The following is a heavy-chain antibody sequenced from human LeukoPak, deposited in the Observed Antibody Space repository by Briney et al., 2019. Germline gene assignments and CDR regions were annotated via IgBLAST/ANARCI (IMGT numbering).Heavy chain of an antibody. Sequence: SETLSLTCTVSGGSISSYYWSWIRQPPGKGLEWIGYIYYSGSTNYNPSLKSRVTISVETSKNQFSLKLSSVTAADAAVYYCARERPNYYDSSGYYSKNYYYYMDVWGKGTTVTVSS. CDR2: IYYSGST. CDR3: ARERPNYYDSSGYYSKNYYYYMDV. V-gene: IGHV4-59*01. CDR1: GGSISSYY. J-gene: IGHJ6*03. D-gene: IGHD3-22*01.